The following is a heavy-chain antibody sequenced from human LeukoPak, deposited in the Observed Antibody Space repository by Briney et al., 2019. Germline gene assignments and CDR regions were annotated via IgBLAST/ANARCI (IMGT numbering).Heavy chain of an antibody. CDR3: ARGTLRYFDWLLNWFDP. CDR1: GGSFSGYY. V-gene: IGHV4-34*01. J-gene: IGHJ5*02. Sequence: SETLSLTCAVYGGSFSGYYWSWIRQPPGKGLEWIGEINHSGSTNYNPSLKSRVTISADTSKNQFSLKLSSVTAADTAVYYCARGTLRYFDWLLNWFDPWGQGTLVTVSS. D-gene: IGHD3-9*01. CDR2: INHSGST.